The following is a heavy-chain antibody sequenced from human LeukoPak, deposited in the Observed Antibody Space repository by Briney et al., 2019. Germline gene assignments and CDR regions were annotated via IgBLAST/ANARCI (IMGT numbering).Heavy chain of an antibody. CDR3: ARSTSPGGTSCYV. CDR2: ISSSSSYI. D-gene: IGHD2-2*01. Sequence: PGGTLRLSCAASGFTFSSYSMNWVRQARGRGLEGVSSISSSSSYIYYADSVKGRFTISRDNAKNSLYLQMNSLRAEDTAVYYCARSTSPGGTSCYVWGQGTLVTVSS. CDR1: GFTFSSYS. J-gene: IGHJ4*02. V-gene: IGHV3-21*01.